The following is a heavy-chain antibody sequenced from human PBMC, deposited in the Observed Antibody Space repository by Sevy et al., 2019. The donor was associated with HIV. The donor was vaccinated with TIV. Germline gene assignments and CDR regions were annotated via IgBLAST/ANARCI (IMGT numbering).Heavy chain of an antibody. Sequence: GGSLRLSCAASGFTFSSYAMSWVRQAPGKGLQWVSAISESGGTTYYADSVKGRFTISRDNSKNTLYLQMNSLRAEDTAVYYCARVFIAPVRGVIYYYGMDVWGQGTTVTVSS. CDR3: ARVFIAPVRGVIYYYGMDV. J-gene: IGHJ6*02. D-gene: IGHD3-10*01. V-gene: IGHV3-23*01. CDR2: ISESGGTT. CDR1: GFTFSSYA.